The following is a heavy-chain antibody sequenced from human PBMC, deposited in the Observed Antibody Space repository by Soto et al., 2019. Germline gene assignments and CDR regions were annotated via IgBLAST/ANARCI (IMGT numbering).Heavy chain of an antibody. D-gene: IGHD1-1*01. Sequence: SETLSLTCAVYGGSFSGYYWSWIRQPPGKGLEWIGEINHSGNTNYNPSLKSRVTISVDTSKNQFSLRLSSVTAADTAVYYCSRGSWKPRFDNWGQGTLVTVSS. V-gene: IGHV4-34*01. J-gene: IGHJ4*02. CDR3: SRGSWKPRFDN. CDR2: INHSGNT. CDR1: GGSFSGYY.